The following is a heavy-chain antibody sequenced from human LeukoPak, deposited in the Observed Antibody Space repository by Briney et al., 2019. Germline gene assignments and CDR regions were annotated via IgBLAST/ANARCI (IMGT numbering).Heavy chain of an antibody. V-gene: IGHV3-7*01. D-gene: IGHD6-13*01. CDR3: TRGGATSSWYWFF. CDR1: GFTFSSHW. Sequence: GGSLRLSCAASGFTFSSHWMTWVRQAPGKGPEWVASINKDGSEQYYVDSVKGRFTISRDNAKDSLSLQVSSLRAEDTAVYYCTRGGATSSWYWFFWGQGTLVTVSS. CDR2: INKDGSEQ. J-gene: IGHJ4*02.